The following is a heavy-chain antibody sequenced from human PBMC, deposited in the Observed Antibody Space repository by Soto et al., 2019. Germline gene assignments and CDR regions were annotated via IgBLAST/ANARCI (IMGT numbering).Heavy chain of an antibody. CDR1: GGSISSSSYY. D-gene: IGHD3-16*01. CDR2: IYYSGST. Sequence: SETLSLTCTVSGGSISSSSYYWGWIRQPPGKGLERIGSIYYSGSTYYNPSLKSRVTISVDTSKNQFSLKLSSVTAADTAVYYCATPLIGLPNDYYYYYGMDVWGQGTTVTVSS. CDR3: ATPLIGLPNDYYYYYGMDV. V-gene: IGHV4-39*01. J-gene: IGHJ6*02.